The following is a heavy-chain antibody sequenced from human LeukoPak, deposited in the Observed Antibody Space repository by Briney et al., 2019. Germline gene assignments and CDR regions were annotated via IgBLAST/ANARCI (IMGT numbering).Heavy chain of an antibody. CDR2: ISYDGSNK. CDR1: GFTFSSYG. CDR3: ARRGGDYYYYYMDV. Sequence: GGSLRLSCAASGFTFSSYGMHWVRQAPGKGLEWVAVISYDGSNKYYADSVKGRFTISRDNPKNTLYLQMNSLRAEDTAVYYCARRGGDYYYYYMDVWGKGTTVTVSS. D-gene: IGHD4-17*01. J-gene: IGHJ6*03. V-gene: IGHV3-30*03.